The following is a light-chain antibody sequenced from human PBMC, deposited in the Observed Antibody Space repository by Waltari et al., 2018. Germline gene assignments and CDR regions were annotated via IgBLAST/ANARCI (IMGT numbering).Light chain of an antibody. V-gene: IGKV3-20*01. CDR3: QQYGTSPPYT. CDR1: QTVPSNH. CDR2: HAS. J-gene: IGKJ2*01. Sequence: ESVLTQSPGTLSLSPGERATLSCRASQTVPSNHLAGNQQRPGQAPRRLIYHASVRVTAIPDRFSGSGSGTDFTLTISRLEPEDFAVYYCQQYGTSPPYTFGQGTKLEIK.